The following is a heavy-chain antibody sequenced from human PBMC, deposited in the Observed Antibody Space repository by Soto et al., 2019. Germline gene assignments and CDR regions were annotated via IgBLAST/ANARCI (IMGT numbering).Heavy chain of an antibody. D-gene: IGHD7-27*01. CDR2: IYYSGST. CDR1: GGSISSSSYY. V-gene: IGHV4-39*01. Sequence: QLQLQESGPGLVKPSETLSLTCTVSGGSISSSSYYWGWIRQPPGKGLEWIGSIYYSGSTYYNPSLKSRVTIAVDPSKNQFSLKLSSVTAADTAVYYCASDRLGIDAFDIWGQGTMVTVSS. CDR3: ASDRLGIDAFDI. J-gene: IGHJ3*02.